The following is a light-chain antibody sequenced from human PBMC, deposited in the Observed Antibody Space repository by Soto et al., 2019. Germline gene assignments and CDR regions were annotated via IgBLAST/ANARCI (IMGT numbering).Light chain of an antibody. CDR3: QKYNSAPWT. CDR1: QGLSNY. V-gene: IGKV1-27*01. CDR2: AAS. J-gene: IGKJ1*01. Sequence: DIQMTQSPSSLSASVGDRVTITCRASQGLSNYLAWYQQKPVKVPKLLIYAASTLQSGVPSRFSGSGSGTDITLTISSLQPEDVATYYCQKYNSAPWTFGQVTKVEIK.